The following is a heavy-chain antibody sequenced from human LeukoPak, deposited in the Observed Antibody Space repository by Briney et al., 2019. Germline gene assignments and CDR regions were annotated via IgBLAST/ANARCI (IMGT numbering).Heavy chain of an antibody. CDR1: GYTLTDYY. D-gene: IGHD2-15*01. CDR3: ATNVVAATHGYYYGMDV. CDR2: FDPEDGET. Sequence: GASVTVSCKASGYTLTDYYMHWVRQAPGKGLEWMGGFDPEDGETIYAQKFQGRVTMTEDTSTDPAYMELSSLRSEGTAVYYCATNVVAATHGYYYGMDVWGQGTTVTVSS. V-gene: IGHV1-24*01. J-gene: IGHJ6*02.